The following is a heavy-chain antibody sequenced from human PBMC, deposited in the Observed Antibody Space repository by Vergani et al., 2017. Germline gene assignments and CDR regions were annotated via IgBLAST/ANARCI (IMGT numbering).Heavy chain of an antibody. CDR2: IIPIFGTA. CDR3: ATPPGSGWYWYVDL. D-gene: IGHD6-19*01. Sequence: QVQLVQSGAEEKKPGSSVKVSCKASGGTFSSYAISWVRQAPGQGLEWMGGIIPIFGTANYAQKFQGRVTMTEDTSTDTAYMELSSLRSEDTAVYYCATPPGSGWYWYVDLWGRGTLVTVSS. V-gene: IGHV1-69*06. J-gene: IGHJ2*01. CDR1: GGTFSSYA.